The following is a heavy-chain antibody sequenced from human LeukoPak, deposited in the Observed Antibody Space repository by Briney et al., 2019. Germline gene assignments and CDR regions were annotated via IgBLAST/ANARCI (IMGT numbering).Heavy chain of an antibody. CDR3: ARNPPYWLFGQNNWFDP. CDR1: GGSFSGYY. CDR2: INHSGST. V-gene: IGHV4-34*01. D-gene: IGHD3-9*01. Sequence: SETLSLTCAVYGGSFSGYYWSWIRQPPGKGLEWIGEINHSGSTNYNPSLKSRVTISVDTSKNQFSLKLSSVTAADTAVYYCARNPPYWLFGQNNWFDPWGQGTLVTVSS. J-gene: IGHJ5*02.